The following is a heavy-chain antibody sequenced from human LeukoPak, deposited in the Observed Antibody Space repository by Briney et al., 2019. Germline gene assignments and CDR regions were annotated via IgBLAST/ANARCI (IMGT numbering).Heavy chain of an antibody. CDR2: ISGSGGST. J-gene: IGHJ3*02. V-gene: IGHV3-23*01. D-gene: IGHD2-15*01. CDR3: ARGGTKQPSDVFDI. Sequence: ASVKVSCKASGYTFINYGFTWVRQAPGKGLEWVSAISGSGGSTYYADSVKGRFTISRDNSKNTLYLQMNSLRAEDTAVYYCARGGTKQPSDVFDIWGQGTMVTVSS. CDR1: GYTFINYG.